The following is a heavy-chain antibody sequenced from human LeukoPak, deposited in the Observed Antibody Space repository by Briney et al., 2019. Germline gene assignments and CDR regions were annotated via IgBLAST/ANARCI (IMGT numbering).Heavy chain of an antibody. CDR1: GFTFDDYA. Sequence: AGSLRLSCAASGFTFDDYAMPWVRQAPGKGLGWVSLISGDGGSTYYADSVKGRFTISRDNSKNSLYLQINSLRTEDPALYYCAKDSGSYFDYWGQGTVVTVSS. J-gene: IGHJ4*02. D-gene: IGHD1-26*01. V-gene: IGHV3-43*02. CDR3: AKDSGSYFDY. CDR2: ISGDGGST.